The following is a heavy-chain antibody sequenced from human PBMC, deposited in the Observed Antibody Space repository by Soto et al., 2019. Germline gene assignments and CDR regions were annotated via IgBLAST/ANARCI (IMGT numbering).Heavy chain of an antibody. D-gene: IGHD3-3*01. CDR1: GGSISSGDYY. CDR3: ARGPSYYDFWSGYRPNYYYYGMDV. CDR2: IYYSGST. V-gene: IGHV4-30-4*01. Sequence: SETLSLTCTVSGGSISSGDYYWSWIRQPPGKGLEWIGYIYYSGSTYYNPSLKSRVTISVDTSKNQFSLKLSSVTAADTAVYYCARGPSYYDFWSGYRPNYYYYGMDVWGQGTTVTVSS. J-gene: IGHJ6*02.